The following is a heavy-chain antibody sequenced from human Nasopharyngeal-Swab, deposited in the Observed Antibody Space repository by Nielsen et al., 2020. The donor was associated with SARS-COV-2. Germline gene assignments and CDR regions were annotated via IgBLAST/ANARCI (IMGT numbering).Heavy chain of an antibody. J-gene: IGHJ4*02. D-gene: IGHD3-22*01. CDR2: INWNGGST. CDR1: GFTFDDYG. V-gene: IGHV3-20*04. CDR3: ARHYDSSGYYLTYFDY. Sequence: GGSLRLSCAASGFTFDDYGMSWVRQAPGKGLEWVSGINWNGGSTGYADSVKGRFTISRDNAKNSLYLQMNSLRDEDTAVYYCARHYDSSGYYLTYFDYWGQGTLVTVSS.